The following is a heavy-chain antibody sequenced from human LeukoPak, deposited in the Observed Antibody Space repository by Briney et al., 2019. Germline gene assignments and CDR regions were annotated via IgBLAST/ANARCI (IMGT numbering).Heavy chain of an antibody. CDR1: GFTFSSYA. CDR3: ARGRSVDDSSGYYPRY. Sequence: GSLRLSCAVSGFTFSSYAMSWVRQPPGKGLEWIGEINHTGSTNYNPSLKSRVTISVDTSKDQFSLKLSSVTAADTAVYYCARGRSVDDSSGYYPRYWGQGTLVTVSS. D-gene: IGHD3-22*01. J-gene: IGHJ4*02. V-gene: IGHV4-34*01. CDR2: INHTGST.